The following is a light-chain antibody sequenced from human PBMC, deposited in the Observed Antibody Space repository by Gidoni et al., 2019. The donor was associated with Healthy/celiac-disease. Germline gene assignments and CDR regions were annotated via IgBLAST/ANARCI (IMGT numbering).Light chain of an antibody. Sequence: IQMTSSPSSPSASVGDRVTITCRASQGISNYLAWYQQKPGKVPELLIYAASTLQSGVPSRFRDRGSGTDFTLTISSLQPEDVATYYCQKYNSAPQTFXXXTKVEIK. CDR1: QGISNY. J-gene: IGKJ1*01. V-gene: IGKV1-27*01. CDR2: AAS. CDR3: QKYNSAPQT.